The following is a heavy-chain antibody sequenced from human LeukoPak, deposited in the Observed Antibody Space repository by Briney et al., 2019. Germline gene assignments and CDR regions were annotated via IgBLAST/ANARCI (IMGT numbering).Heavy chain of an antibody. V-gene: IGHV1-46*01. CDR1: GYTFTSYY. Sequence: ASVKVSRKASGYTFTSYYMHWVRQAPGQGLEWMGMINPSGGSTNYAQKFQGRATMTRDTSTSTVYLELSSLRSEDTAVYYCAGVLVGAIGNYFDYWGQGTLVTVSS. J-gene: IGHJ4*02. CDR3: AGVLVGAIGNYFDY. D-gene: IGHD1-26*01. CDR2: INPSGGST.